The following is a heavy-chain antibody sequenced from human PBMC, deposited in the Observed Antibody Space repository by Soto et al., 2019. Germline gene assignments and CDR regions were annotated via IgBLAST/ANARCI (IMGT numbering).Heavy chain of an antibody. CDR2: IIPIFGTA. V-gene: IGHV1-69*12. D-gene: IGHD3-16*01. CDR1: GVNFRSYA. J-gene: IGHJ4*01. Sequence: QVQLVQSGAEVKKHGSSVKVYCKASGVNFRSYAISWVRQAPGQGLEWMGGIIPIFGTANYAQKFQGRVTITADESTSTAYMELRSLRSEDTAVYYCASFKGERCGDCGHGTLVTVSS. CDR3: ASFKGERCGD.